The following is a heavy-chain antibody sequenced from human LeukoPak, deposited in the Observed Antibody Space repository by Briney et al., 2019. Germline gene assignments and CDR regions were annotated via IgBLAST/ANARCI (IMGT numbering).Heavy chain of an antibody. J-gene: IGHJ1*01. CDR2: INPSGGST. CDR3: ARDFHDSSGPPRNFQH. CDR1: GYTFTSYY. D-gene: IGHD3-22*01. Sequence: ASVKVSCKASGYTFTSYYMHWVRQAPGQGLEWMGIINPSGGSTSYAQKFQGRITMTRDTSTSTVYMELSSLRSEDTAVYYCARDFHDSSGPPRNFQHWGQGTLATVSS. V-gene: IGHV1-46*01.